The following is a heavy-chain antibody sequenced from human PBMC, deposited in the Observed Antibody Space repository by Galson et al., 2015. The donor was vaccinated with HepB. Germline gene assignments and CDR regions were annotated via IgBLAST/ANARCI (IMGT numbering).Heavy chain of an antibody. Sequence: SLRLSCAASGFTFSSYNMNWVRQAPGKGLEWVSYISSSSSTIYYADSVRGRFTISRGNAKNSLYLQMNSLRAEDTAVYYCARDRGGSGSYVAYYYGMDVWGQGTTVTVSS. CDR1: GFTFSSYN. J-gene: IGHJ6*02. V-gene: IGHV3-48*04. CDR2: ISSSSSTI. D-gene: IGHD3-10*01. CDR3: ARDRGGSGSYVAYYYGMDV.